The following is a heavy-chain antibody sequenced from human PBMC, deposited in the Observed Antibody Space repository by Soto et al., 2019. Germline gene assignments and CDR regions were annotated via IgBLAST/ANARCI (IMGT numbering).Heavy chain of an antibody. Sequence: QVQLVESGGGVVQPGKSLRLSCAASGFPFSSFGIHWVRQAPGEGLEWVAVIWYDGSNKYYADSVKGRFTISRDNDKNTVNLQMNSLRGEDTAVYYCARSGCSGGTCYRGYDGFDIWGQGTKVTVSP. CDR1: GFPFSSFG. CDR2: IWYDGSNK. D-gene: IGHD2-15*01. J-gene: IGHJ3*02. V-gene: IGHV3-33*01. CDR3: ARSGCSGGTCYRGYDGFDI.